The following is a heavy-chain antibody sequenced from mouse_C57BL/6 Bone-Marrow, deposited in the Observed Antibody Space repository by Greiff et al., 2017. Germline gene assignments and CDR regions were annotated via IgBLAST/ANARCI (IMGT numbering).Heavy chain of an antibody. J-gene: IGHJ3*01. Sequence: EVNVVESGGDLVKPGGSLKLSCAASGFTFSSYGMSWVRQTPDKRLEWVATISSGGSYTYYPDSVKGRFTISRDNAKNTLYLQMSSLKSEDTAMYYCARQGDYVAYWGQGTLVTVSA. V-gene: IGHV5-6*01. D-gene: IGHD2-4*01. CDR1: GFTFSSYG. CDR3: ARQGDYVAY. CDR2: ISSGGSYT.